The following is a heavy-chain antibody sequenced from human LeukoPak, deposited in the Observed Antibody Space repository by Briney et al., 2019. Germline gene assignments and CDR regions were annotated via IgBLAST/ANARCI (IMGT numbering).Heavy chain of an antibody. CDR1: GGSISSSSYY. D-gene: IGHD6-13*01. J-gene: IGHJ6*02. V-gene: IGHV4-39*01. Sequence: SETLSLTCTVSGGSISSSSYYWGWIRQPPGKGLEWIGSIYYSGSTYYNPSLKSRVTISVDTSKNQFSLKLSSVTAADTAVYYCARAVDSSSWVNYYYYYGMDVWGQGTTVTVSS. CDR2: IYYSGST. CDR3: ARAVDSSSWVNYYYYYGMDV.